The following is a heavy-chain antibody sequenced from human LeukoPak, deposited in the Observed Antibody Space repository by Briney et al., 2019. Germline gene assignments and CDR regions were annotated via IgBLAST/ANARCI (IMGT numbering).Heavy chain of an antibody. D-gene: IGHD5-12*01. V-gene: IGHV3-66*01. CDR2: FYSGGST. J-gene: IGHJ4*02. Sequence: GGSLRLSCAASGFTVSSNYMSWVRQAPGKGLEWLSVFYSGGSTDYADSVKGRFTMSRDNSKNTLYLQMNSLRAEDTAVYYCARGRGYSGYDESYPFDYWGQGTLVTVSS. CDR1: GFTVSSNY. CDR3: ARGRGYSGYDESYPFDY.